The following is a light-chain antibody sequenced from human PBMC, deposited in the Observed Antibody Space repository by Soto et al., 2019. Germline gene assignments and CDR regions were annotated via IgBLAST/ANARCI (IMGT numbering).Light chain of an antibody. Sequence: DIQMTQSPSTLSASVGDRVTITCRASQNIRSWLAWYQLKPGKAPELLIYSASGLESGVPSRFSGSGSGTEFTLTISSLQPDDFATYYCQEYNGNSGLTFGGGTKVEIK. CDR2: SAS. CDR1: QNIRSW. CDR3: QEYNGNSGLT. V-gene: IGKV1-5*03. J-gene: IGKJ4*01.